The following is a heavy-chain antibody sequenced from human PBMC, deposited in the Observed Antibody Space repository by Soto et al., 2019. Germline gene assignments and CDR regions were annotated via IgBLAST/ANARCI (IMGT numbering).Heavy chain of an antibody. CDR2: ISAHNGNT. J-gene: IGHJ4*02. CDR3: ARGRYGDY. V-gene: IGHV1-18*01. Sequence: QVHLVQSGAEVKKPWASVKVSFKSSGYNFTSYDITWVREAPGQGLEWMGWISAHNGNTDYAEKLQGRVTVTRDTSTSTAYMELRSLRSDDTAVYYCARGRYGDYWGQGALVTVSS. D-gene: IGHD1-1*01. CDR1: GYNFTSYD.